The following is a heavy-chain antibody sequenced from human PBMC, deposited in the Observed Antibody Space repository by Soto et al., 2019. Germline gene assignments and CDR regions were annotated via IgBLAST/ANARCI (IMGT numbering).Heavy chain of an antibody. Sequence: SETLSLTCAVCGYSISSSNWWGWIRPPPGKGLEWIGYIYYSGTTYYNPSLKSRVTMSVDTSKNQFSLKLTSVTAVDTAVYYCARREIQGPIDYWGQGTLVTVS. V-gene: IGHV4-28*01. CDR2: IYYSGTT. D-gene: IGHD1-26*01. CDR1: GYSISSSNW. CDR3: ARREIQGPIDY. J-gene: IGHJ4*02.